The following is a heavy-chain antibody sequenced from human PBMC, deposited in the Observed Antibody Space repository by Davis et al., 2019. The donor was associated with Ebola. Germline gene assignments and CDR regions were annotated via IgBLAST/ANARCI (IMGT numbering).Heavy chain of an antibody. CDR2: IYYSGST. CDR1: GGSIGSSSYY. D-gene: IGHD5-12*01. J-gene: IGHJ4*02. Sequence: SETLSLTCTVSGGSIGSSSYYWGWIRQPPGKGLEWIGSIYYSGSTYYNPSLKSRVTISVDTSKNQFSLKLSSVTAADTAVYYCARKIVATIRFFDYWGQGTLVTVSS. V-gene: IGHV4-39*01. CDR3: ARKIVATIRFFDY.